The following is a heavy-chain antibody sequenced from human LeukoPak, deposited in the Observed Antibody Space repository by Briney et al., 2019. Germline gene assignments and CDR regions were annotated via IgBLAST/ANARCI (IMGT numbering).Heavy chain of an antibody. D-gene: IGHD2-2*01. J-gene: IGHJ4*02. CDR3: ASDGSFHCSSTSCYTGDS. V-gene: IGHV3-74*01. CDR2: INGDGSSI. Sequence: PWGSLRLSCAASGFSSNSYWTHWARQAPGKGLVWVARINGDGSSINYADSVKGRFTISRDNAKNTLYLQMNSLRVEDTAVYYCASDGSFHCSSTSCYTGDSWGQGTLVTVSS. CDR1: GFSSNSYW.